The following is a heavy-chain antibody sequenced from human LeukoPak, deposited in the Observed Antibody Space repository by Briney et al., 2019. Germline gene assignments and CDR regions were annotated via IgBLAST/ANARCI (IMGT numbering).Heavy chain of an antibody. CDR3: ARAGVWDYSDSSGYHNAAFDI. CDR2: IDPSSGGT. D-gene: IGHD3-22*01. Sequence: ASVKVSCKASGYTFTDYYMHWVRQAPGQGLEWMGWIDPSSGGTNYAQKFQGRVTVTRDTSISTAYMDLSRLRSDDTAVYYCARAGVWDYSDSSGYHNAAFDIWGQGTMVTVSS. CDR1: GYTFTDYY. V-gene: IGHV1-2*02. J-gene: IGHJ3*02.